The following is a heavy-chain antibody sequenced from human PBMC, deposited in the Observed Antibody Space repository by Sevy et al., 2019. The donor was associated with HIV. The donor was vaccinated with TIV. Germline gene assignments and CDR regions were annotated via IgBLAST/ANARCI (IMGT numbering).Heavy chain of an antibody. Sequence: GGSLRLSCAASGFTFDDYAMHWVRQVPGKGLEWVSGISWNSGDIAYADSVKGRFTISRDNAKNSLFLQMNSLRTEDMALYYCVKDSSGGWNKAFDHWGQGTLVTVSS. V-gene: IGHV3-9*03. CDR2: ISWNSGDI. CDR1: GFTFDDYA. D-gene: IGHD6-25*01. CDR3: VKDSSGGWNKAFDH. J-gene: IGHJ4*02.